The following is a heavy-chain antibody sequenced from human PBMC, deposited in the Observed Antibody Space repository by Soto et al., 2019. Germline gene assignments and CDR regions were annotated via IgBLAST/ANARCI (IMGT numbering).Heavy chain of an antibody. CDR2: IIPIFGTA. J-gene: IGHJ6*02. CDR3: ARVLYGSGSYYPNPRYYYYGMDV. D-gene: IGHD3-10*01. V-gene: IGHV1-69*06. CDR1: GGTFSSYA. Sequence: SVKVSCKASGGTFSSYAISWVRQAPGQGLEWMGGIIPIFGTANYAQKFQGRVTITADKSTSTAYMELSSLRSEDTAVYYCARVLYGSGSYYPNPRYYYYGMDVWGQGTTVTVSS.